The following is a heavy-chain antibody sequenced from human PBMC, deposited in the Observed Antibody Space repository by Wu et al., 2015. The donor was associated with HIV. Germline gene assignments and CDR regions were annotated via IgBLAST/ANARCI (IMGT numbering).Heavy chain of an antibody. V-gene: IGHV1-2*02. Sequence: QVQLVQPGAEVKKPGASVKVSCQASGYSITDYYIHWVRQAPGQGLEWMGWINPDSGGTNYAQKFQGRVTLTRETSVGTAYMESTRLTSDDTAVYYCTRGDYANYDFWSAYPTYWGQGTLVIVSS. J-gene: IGHJ4*02. CDR3: TRGDYANYDFWSAYPTY. D-gene: IGHD3-3*01. CDR2: INPDSGGT. CDR1: GYSITDYY.